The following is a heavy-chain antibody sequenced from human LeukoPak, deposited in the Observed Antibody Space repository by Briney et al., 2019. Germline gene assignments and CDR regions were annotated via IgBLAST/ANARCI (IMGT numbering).Heavy chain of an antibody. V-gene: IGHV4-34*01. CDR3: ARHIRPKRDGSWDLFFDY. CDR1: GGSFSGYY. D-gene: IGHD5-24*01. J-gene: IGHJ4*02. Sequence: PSETLSLTCAVYGGSFSGYYWSWIRQPPGKGLEWIGEINHSGSTNYNPSLKSRVTISVDTSKNQFSLKLSSVTAADTAVYYCARHIRPKRDGSWDLFFDYWGQGTLVTVSS. CDR2: INHSGST.